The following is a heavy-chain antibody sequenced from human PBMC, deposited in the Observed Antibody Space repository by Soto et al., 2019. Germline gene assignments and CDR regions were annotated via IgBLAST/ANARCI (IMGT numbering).Heavy chain of an antibody. Sequence: QAQLVQSGAEVKKPGASVNVSCKASGYDYVTYAITWVRQRPGQGLKWMGWISTLNGNTNYEQNFQGRVTMTTDTSTIIVHLELSSLRSDDTAVYYCARRVQVWLPDYYGMDVWGQGTKVTVSS. V-gene: IGHV1-18*01. D-gene: IGHD5-18*01. CDR2: ISTLNGNT. J-gene: IGHJ6*02. CDR1: GYDYVTYA. CDR3: ARRVQVWLPDYYGMDV.